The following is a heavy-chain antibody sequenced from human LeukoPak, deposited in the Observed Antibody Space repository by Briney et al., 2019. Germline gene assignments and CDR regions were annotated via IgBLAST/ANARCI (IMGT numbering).Heavy chain of an antibody. D-gene: IGHD5-24*01. CDR1: GFKFSSYA. Sequence: GGSLRLSCAASGFKFSSYAMHWVRQAPGKGLEWVSGISGGGDSTFYADSVKGRFAISRDNSKNTLYLQMSSLRAEDTAIYYCAGGVEMATIGDCWGQGTLVTVSS. CDR3: AGGVEMATIGDC. V-gene: IGHV3-23*01. CDR2: ISGGGDST. J-gene: IGHJ4*02.